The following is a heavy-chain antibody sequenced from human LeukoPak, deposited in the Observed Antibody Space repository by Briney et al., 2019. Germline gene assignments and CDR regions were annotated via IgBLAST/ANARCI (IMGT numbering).Heavy chain of an antibody. CDR2: INPNSGGT. J-gene: IGHJ4*02. D-gene: IGHD2-2*01. V-gene: IGHV1-2*02. Sequence: ASVKVSCKASGYTFTCYYMHWVRQAPGQGLEWMGWINPNSGGTNYAQKFQGRVTMTRDTSISTAYMELSRLRSDDTAVYYCATMGYCSSTSCYPDYWGQGTLVTVSS. CDR3: ATMGYCSSTSCYPDY. CDR1: GYTFTCYY.